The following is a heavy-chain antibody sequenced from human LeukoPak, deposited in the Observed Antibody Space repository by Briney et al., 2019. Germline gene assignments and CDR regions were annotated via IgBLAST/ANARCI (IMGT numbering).Heavy chain of an antibody. J-gene: IGHJ3*02. Sequence: GGSLRLSCAASGFTFSNYWMSWVRQAPGKGLEWVANIKQDGSEKYYVNSVKGRFTISRDNAKNSLSLQMNSLRAEDKAAYYCARSDQAAFDIWGQGTMVTVSS. CDR2: IKQDGSEK. CDR3: ARSDQAAFDI. V-gene: IGHV3-7*04. CDR1: GFTFSNYW.